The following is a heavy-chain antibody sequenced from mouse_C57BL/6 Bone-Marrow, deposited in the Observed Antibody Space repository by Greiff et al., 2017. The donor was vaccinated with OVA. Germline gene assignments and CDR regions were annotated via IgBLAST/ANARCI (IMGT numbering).Heavy chain of an antibody. CDR1: GYTFTSYG. D-gene: IGHD2-4*01. J-gene: IGHJ2*01. V-gene: IGHV1-81*01. CDR2: IYPRSGNI. CDR3: AISGYDYGDY. Sequence: VQLVESGAELARPGASVKLSCKASGYTFTSYGISWVKQRTGKGLEWIGEIYPRSGNIYYNETFKGKATLTADKSSSTAYMELRSLTSEDSAVYFCAISGYDYGDYWGQGTTLTVSS.